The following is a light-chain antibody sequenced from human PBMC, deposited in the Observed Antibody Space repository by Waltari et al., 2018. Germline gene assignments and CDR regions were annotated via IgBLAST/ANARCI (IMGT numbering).Light chain of an antibody. CDR3: QHYVSLPVT. V-gene: IGKV3-20*01. Sequence: ERATLSCRASQSVGRSLAWYQQKPGQPPRLLIYGTSNRATGTPDRFSGGGSGTDFSLTISRLEPEDVAVYYCQHYVSLPVTFGQGTKVEIK. J-gene: IGKJ1*01. CDR1: QSVGRS. CDR2: GTS.